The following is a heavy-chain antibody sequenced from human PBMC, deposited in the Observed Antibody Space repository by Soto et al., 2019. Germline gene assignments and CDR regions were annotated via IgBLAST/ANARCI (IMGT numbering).Heavy chain of an antibody. Sequence: EGQLLQSGGGLVQPGESLRLSCAASGFTFSSSGMSWVRQAPGKGLEWVSSISIRGDYRYYADSVKGRFTISRDNYKNTQYLERSSMTGEDTALYYFADQGGFDCWGRGTMVAVSP. CDR2: ISIRGDYR. J-gene: IGHJ3*01. CDR3: ADQGGFDC. V-gene: IGHV3-23*01. CDR1: GFTFSSSG. D-gene: IGHD2-15*01.